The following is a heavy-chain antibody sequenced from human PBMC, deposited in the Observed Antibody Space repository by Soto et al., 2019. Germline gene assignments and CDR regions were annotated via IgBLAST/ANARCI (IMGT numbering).Heavy chain of an antibody. J-gene: IGHJ6*02. Sequence: SGTLSLTCTVSGGSIGNYYWSWIRQPPGKGLEWIGYIHYSGSTNYNPSLKSRVIISVDTSKKQFSLKQSSVTAADTAVYYCARERWLQDYYYYALDVWGQGSTVT. V-gene: IGHV4-59*01. CDR2: IHYSGST. CDR1: GGSIGNYY. CDR3: ARERWLQDYYYYALDV. D-gene: IGHD5-12*01.